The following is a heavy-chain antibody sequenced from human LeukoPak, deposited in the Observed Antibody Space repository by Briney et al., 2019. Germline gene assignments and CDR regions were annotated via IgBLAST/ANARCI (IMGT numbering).Heavy chain of an antibody. CDR3: ARLPSGYSGYPYSDY. CDR2: IDPTDSYT. D-gene: IGHD5-12*01. V-gene: IGHV5-10-1*01. Sequence: GESLEIPFQGSGYRFISYWITWVRQMPGKGLEWMGRIDPTDSYTTYSPSFQGHVTISADKSISTAYLQWSSLKASDTAMYYCARLPSGYSGYPYSDYWGQGTLVTVSS. J-gene: IGHJ4*02. CDR1: GYRFISYW.